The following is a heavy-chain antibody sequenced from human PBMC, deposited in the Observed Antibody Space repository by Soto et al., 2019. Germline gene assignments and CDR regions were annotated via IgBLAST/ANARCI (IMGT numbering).Heavy chain of an antibody. V-gene: IGHV1-69*13. CDR1: GGTFSSYA. Sequence: GASVKVSCKASGGTFSSYAISWVRQAPGQGLEWMGGIIPIFGTANYAQKFQGRVTITADESTSTAYMELSSPRSEDTAVYYCARDAYYYDSSSAYWGQGXLVTVYS. J-gene: IGHJ4*02. D-gene: IGHD3-22*01. CDR2: IIPIFGTA. CDR3: ARDAYYYDSSSAY.